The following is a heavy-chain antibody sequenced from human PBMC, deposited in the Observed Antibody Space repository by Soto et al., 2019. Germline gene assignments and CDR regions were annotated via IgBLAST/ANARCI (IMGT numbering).Heavy chain of an antibody. D-gene: IGHD3-3*01. Sequence: QVQLVQSGAEVKKPGASVKVSCKASGYTFTSYDINWVRQATGQGLEWMGWMNPNSGNTGYAQKFQGRVTMTRNTNIXXAXMXXSSLRSEDTAVYYCARVPGRLDFWSGYYATYGMDVWGQGTTVTVSS. CDR2: MNPNSGNT. J-gene: IGHJ6*02. CDR1: GYTFTSYD. CDR3: ARVPGRLDFWSGYYATYGMDV. V-gene: IGHV1-8*01.